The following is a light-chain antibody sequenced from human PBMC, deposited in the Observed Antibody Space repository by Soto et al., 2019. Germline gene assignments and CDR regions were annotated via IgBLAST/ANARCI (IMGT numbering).Light chain of an antibody. J-gene: IGKJ1*01. Sequence: DIQMTQSPSTLSASVGDRVPITCRASQSISSWLAWYQQKPGKAPKVLIYDASSLESGVPSRFSGSGSGTEFTLTISSLQPDDFATYYCQQYSSSTWTFGQGTKVDIK. CDR3: QQYSSSTWT. CDR1: QSISSW. V-gene: IGKV1-5*01. CDR2: DAS.